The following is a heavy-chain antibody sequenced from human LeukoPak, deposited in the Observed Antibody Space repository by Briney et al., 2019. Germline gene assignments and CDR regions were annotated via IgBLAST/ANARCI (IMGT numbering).Heavy chain of an antibody. CDR1: GFTFSSYW. D-gene: IGHD3-22*01. Sequence: SGGSLRLSCAASGFTFSSYWMSWVRQAPGKGLEWVANIKQDGSEKYYVDSVKGRFTISRDNAKNSLYLQMNSLRAEDTAVYYCAATTYYYDSSGYPFDYWGQGTLVTVSS. CDR2: IKQDGSEK. V-gene: IGHV3-7*01. CDR3: AATTYYYDSSGYPFDY. J-gene: IGHJ4*02.